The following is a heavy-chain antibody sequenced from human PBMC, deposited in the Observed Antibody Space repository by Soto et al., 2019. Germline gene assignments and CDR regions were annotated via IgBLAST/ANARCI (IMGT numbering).Heavy chain of an antibody. D-gene: IGHD2-8*01. V-gene: IGHV1-46*03. Sequence: QVQLVQSGGEVKKPGASVKVSCKAYGYTFTTYYMHWVRQAPGQGLEWMGIINPNDGSTFYAQKFQGRVTMTGDTSTRTVYMALSSLRSEDTAVYYCARDGPVYSFDFWGQGTRVTVSS. CDR3: ARDGPVYSFDF. J-gene: IGHJ4*02. CDR1: GYTFTTYY. CDR2: INPNDGST.